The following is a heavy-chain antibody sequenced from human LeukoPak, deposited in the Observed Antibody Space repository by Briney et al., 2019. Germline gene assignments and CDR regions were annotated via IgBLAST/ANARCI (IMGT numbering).Heavy chain of an antibody. J-gene: IGHJ4*02. CDR2: INPNTGDT. CDR3: ARTLSTTVNDY. Sequence: ASVKVSCKASGYAFTAYFMHWVRQAPGQGLEWMGRINPNTGDTISAQKFQGRVTMTRDTSISTVDMELARLRSDDTAVYYCARTLSTTVNDYWGQGTLVTASS. CDR1: GYAFTAYF. V-gene: IGHV1-2*06. D-gene: IGHD4-11*01.